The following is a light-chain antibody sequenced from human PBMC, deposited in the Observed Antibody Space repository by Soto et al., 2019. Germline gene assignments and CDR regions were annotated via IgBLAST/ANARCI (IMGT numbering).Light chain of an antibody. J-gene: IGKJ1*01. CDR1: QSISMW. CDR2: MAS. CDR3: QQYSTSPWT. Sequence: DIQMTQSPSTLSASVGDRVTITCRASQSISMWLAWYQQKPVKAPELLIYMASNLKTGVPSRFSGSGSGTEFTLTISGLQPDDFATSYCQQYSTSPWTFGHGTRVEIK. V-gene: IGKV1-5*03.